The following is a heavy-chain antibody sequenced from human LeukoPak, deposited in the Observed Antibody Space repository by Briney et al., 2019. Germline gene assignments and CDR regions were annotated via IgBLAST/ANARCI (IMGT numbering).Heavy chain of an antibody. J-gene: IGHJ4*02. CDR2: INNSGST. CDR1: GASFSDSY. Sequence: SETLSLTCAVYGASFSDSYWSWIRQSPEKGLEWIGEINNSGSTSDNPSLNSRVIMSVDRSKNQFSLRLTSVTAADTAVYYCARGRYGPRLGNWGQGTLVTVSS. D-gene: IGHD3-16*01. V-gene: IGHV4-34*01. CDR3: ARGRYGPRLGN.